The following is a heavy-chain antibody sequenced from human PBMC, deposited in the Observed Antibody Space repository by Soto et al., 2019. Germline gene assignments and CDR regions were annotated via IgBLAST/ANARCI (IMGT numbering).Heavy chain of an antibody. CDR3: ARGGTDDHDHGLYDAFDI. D-gene: IGHD1-1*01. Sequence: GGSLRLSCAASGFTFSSYDMHWVRQATGKGLEWVSAIGTAGDTYYPGSVKGRFTISRENAKNSLYLQMNSLRAGDTAVYYCARGGTDDHDHGLYDAFDIWGQGTMVTVSS. V-gene: IGHV3-13*01. CDR2: IGTAGDT. CDR1: GFTFSSYD. J-gene: IGHJ3*02.